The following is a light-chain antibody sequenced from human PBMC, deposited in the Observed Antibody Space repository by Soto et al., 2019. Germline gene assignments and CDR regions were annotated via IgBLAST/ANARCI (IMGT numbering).Light chain of an antibody. CDR1: SSDVGGYNF. Sequence: QSALTQPASVSGSPGQSITISCTGTSSDVGGYNFVSWYQQHPGKAPKLKIYEVSNRPSGVSNRFSGSKSGNTASLTISGLQAEDEADYYCNSYTSSRTLVFGGGTTHRP. J-gene: IGLJ3*02. V-gene: IGLV2-14*01. CDR2: EVS. CDR3: NSYTSSRTLV.